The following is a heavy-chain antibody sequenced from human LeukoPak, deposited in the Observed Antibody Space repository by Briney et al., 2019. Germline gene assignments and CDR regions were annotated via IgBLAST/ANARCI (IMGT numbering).Heavy chain of an antibody. D-gene: IGHD3-22*01. J-gene: IGHJ3*02. CDR3: AKVTAPYYYDSSGLDAFDI. CDR2: ISWNRGSI. V-gene: IGHV3-9*01. CDR1: GFTFDDYA. Sequence: PGGSLRLSCAASGFTFDDYAMHWVRQAPGKGVEWGSGISWNRGSIVYADSVKGRFTISRDNGKNSVYMKMNSLRAEDRALYYCAKVTAPYYYDSSGLDAFDIWGQGTLVTVSS.